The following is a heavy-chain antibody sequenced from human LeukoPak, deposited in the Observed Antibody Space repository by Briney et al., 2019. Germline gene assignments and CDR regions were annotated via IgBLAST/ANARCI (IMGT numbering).Heavy chain of an antibody. CDR1: GFSLSTGGVG. J-gene: IGHJ4*02. CDR2: IYWDDDK. CDR3: THTRGDGRTDFDF. V-gene: IGHV2-5*02. D-gene: IGHD1-26*01. Sequence: SGPTLMKPTHTPTLTCTFSGFSLSTGGVGVGWIRQPPGKALEWLALIYWDDDKRYSPSLKSRLTITKVTSKNQVVLTMTNMDPVDTATYYCTHTRGDGRTDFDFWGQGTLVTVSS.